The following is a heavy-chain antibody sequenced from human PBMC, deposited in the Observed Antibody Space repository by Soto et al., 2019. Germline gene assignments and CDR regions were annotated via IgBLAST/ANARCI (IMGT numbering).Heavy chain of an antibody. CDR3: ARDLLGFGYTYADV. D-gene: IGHD3-10*01. CDR2: IIPIDATV. Sequence: QVQLVQSGAEVKKPGSSVKVSCKASGGTFSNYALISWVRQAPGQGLEWMGGIIPIDATVNYARKFQGRITITADESTTTAYMDLGSLRSEDTAVYYCARDLLGFGYTYADVWGQGTTVTVSS. CDR1: GGTFSNYA. V-gene: IGHV1-69*12. J-gene: IGHJ6*01.